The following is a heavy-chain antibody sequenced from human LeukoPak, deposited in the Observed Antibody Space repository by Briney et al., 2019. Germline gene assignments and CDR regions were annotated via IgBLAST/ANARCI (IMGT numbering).Heavy chain of an antibody. CDR2: INPSGGST. D-gene: IGHD2-2*02. CDR1: GYTFTSYY. CDR3: ARRYCSSTSCYSAPSPDAFDI. Sequence: ASVKVSCKASGYTFTSYYMHWVRQASGQGLEWMGIINPSGGSTSYAQKFQGRVTMTRDTSTSTVYMELSSLRSEDTAVYYCARRYCSSTSCYSAPSPDAFDIWGQGTMVTVSS. J-gene: IGHJ3*02. V-gene: IGHV1-46*01.